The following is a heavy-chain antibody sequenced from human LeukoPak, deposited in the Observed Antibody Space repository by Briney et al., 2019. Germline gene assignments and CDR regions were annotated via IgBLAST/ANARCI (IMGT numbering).Heavy chain of an antibody. CDR2: INPNSGGT. J-gene: IGHJ4*02. CDR3: ARDQDLDDYVWGSYRFDY. Sequence: ASVKVSCKASGYTFTGYYMHLVRQAPGQGLEWMGWINPNSGGTNYAQKFQGRVTMTRDTSISTAYMELSRLRSDDTAVYYCARDQDLDDYVWGSYRFDYWGQGTLVTVSS. D-gene: IGHD3-16*02. V-gene: IGHV1-2*02. CDR1: GYTFTGYY.